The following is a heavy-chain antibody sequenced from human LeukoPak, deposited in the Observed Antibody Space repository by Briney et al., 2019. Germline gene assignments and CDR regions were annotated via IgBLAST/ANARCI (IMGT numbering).Heavy chain of an antibody. D-gene: IGHD3-16*01. CDR1: GFTVSSNY. Sequence: GWSLRLSFAASGFTVSSNYMSSVRQAPWKGREGVSVMYSGGSTCYADSAKGRCTISRHNSKTPLYIQMHSLRAEDTAVYYCARAGVFGAQNASEYWGQGTLVTVSS. J-gene: IGHJ4*02. V-gene: IGHV3-53*04. CDR3: ARAGVFGAQNASEY. CDR2: MYSGGST.